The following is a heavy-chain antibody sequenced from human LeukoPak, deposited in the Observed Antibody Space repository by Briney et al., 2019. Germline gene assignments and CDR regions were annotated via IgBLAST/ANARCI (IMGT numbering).Heavy chain of an antibody. V-gene: IGHV3-48*04. D-gene: IGHD6-13*01. CDR3: ARDMSSSGIDY. J-gene: IGHJ4*02. CDR2: ISSSSSTI. Sequence: GGSLRLSCAASGFTFSSYSMNWVRQAPGKGLEWVSYISSSSSTIYYVDSVKGRFTISRDNAKNSLYLQMNSLRAEDTAVYYCARDMSSSGIDYWGQGTLVTVSS. CDR1: GFTFSSYS.